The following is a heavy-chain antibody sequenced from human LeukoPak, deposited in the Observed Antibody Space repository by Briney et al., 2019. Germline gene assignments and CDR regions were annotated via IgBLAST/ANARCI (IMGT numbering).Heavy chain of an antibody. CDR1: GGSISGYY. Sequence: SETLSLTCTVSGGSISGYYWSWIRQPPGKGLEWIGYIYYSGSTKYNPSLKSRVTISVDTSKNQFSLKLSSVSAADTAVYYCARLTIAAVDFDIWGQGTMVTVSS. CDR3: ARLTIAAVDFDI. CDR2: IYYSGST. D-gene: IGHD6-13*01. V-gene: IGHV4-59*01. J-gene: IGHJ3*02.